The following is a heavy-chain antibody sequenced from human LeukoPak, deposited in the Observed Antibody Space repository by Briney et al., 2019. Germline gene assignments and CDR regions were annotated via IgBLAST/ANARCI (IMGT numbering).Heavy chain of an antibody. CDR2: INHSGST. CDR1: GGSFSGYY. D-gene: IGHD2-2*01. CDR3: ARDILGYCSSTSCPTRWFDP. Sequence: PSETLSLTCAVYGGSFSGYYWSWIRQPPGKGLEWIGEINHSGSTNYNPSLKSRVTMSVDTSKNQFSLKLSSVTAADTAVYYCARDILGYCSSTSCPTRWFDPWGQGTLVTVSS. J-gene: IGHJ5*02. V-gene: IGHV4-34*01.